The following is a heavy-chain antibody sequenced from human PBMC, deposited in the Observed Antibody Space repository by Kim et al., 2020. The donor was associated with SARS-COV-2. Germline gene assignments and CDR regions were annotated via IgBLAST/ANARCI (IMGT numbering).Heavy chain of an antibody. D-gene: IGHD6-13*01. Sequence: GGSLRLSCAASGFTFSDYYMTWIRQAPGKGLEWLSYISSSGSYIVYAESVKGRFSISRDNAKKSLYLQMNSLRAEDTAVYYCARVSSGSSSWYWFDAWGQGTLVNVSS. CDR3: ARVSSGSSSWYWFDA. V-gene: IGHV3-11*05. CDR2: ISSSGSYI. J-gene: IGHJ5*02. CDR1: GFTFSDYY.